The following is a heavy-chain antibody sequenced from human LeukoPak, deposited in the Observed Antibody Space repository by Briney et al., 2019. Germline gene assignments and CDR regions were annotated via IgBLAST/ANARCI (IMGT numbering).Heavy chain of an antibody. CDR2: IRSKAYGGTT. CDR1: GFTFGDYA. Sequence: GGSLRLSCTASGFTFGDYAMSWVRQAPGKGLEWAGFIRSKAYGGTTEYAASVKGRFTISRDDSKSIAYLQMNSLKTEDTAVYYCTRNSGYDFYGMDVWGQGTTVTVSS. V-gene: IGHV3-49*04. D-gene: IGHD5-12*01. J-gene: IGHJ6*02. CDR3: TRNSGYDFYGMDV.